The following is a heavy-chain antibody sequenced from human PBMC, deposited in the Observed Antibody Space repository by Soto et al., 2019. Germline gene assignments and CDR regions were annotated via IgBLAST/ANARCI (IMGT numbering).Heavy chain of an antibody. D-gene: IGHD3-3*01. Sequence: LSLTCAVYGGSFSGYYWSWIRQPPGKGLEWIGEINHSGSTNYNPSLKSRVTISVDTSKNQFSLKLSSVTAADTAVYYCARAGSITIFGVVIRGLDYWGQGTLVTVSS. J-gene: IGHJ4*02. CDR2: INHSGST. V-gene: IGHV4-34*01. CDR1: GGSFSGYY. CDR3: ARAGSITIFGVVIRGLDY.